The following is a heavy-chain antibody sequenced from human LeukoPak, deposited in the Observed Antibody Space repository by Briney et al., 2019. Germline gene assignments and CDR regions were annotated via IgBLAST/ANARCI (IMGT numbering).Heavy chain of an antibody. CDR2: INPNSGGT. CDR1: GYTFTGYY. CDR3: ARGGVRGVMRSWFDP. J-gene: IGHJ5*02. D-gene: IGHD3-10*01. Sequence: ASVKVSCKASGYTFTGYYMHWVRQAPGQGLEWMGWINPNSGGTNYAQKFQGRVTMTRDTSISTAYMELSRLRSDDTAGYYCARGGVRGVMRSWFDPWGQGTLVTVSS. V-gene: IGHV1-2*02.